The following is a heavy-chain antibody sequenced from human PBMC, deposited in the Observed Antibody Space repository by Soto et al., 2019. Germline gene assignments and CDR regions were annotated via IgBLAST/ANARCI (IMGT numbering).Heavy chain of an antibody. V-gene: IGHV3-74*01. CDR1: GFTFSGDW. CDR3: SRGRSPYYGYFDP. D-gene: IGHD3-3*01. Sequence: GGSLRLSCVASGFTFSGDWMHWVRQVPGKGLVWVSRISPDGTTTYYADSVKGRFTISRDNAKNTLYLQMIGLRADDTAVYYCSRGRSPYYGYFDPWGPGTLVTVSS. CDR2: ISPDGTTT. J-gene: IGHJ5*02.